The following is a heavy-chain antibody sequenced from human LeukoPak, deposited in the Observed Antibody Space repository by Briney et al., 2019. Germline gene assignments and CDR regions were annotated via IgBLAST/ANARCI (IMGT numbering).Heavy chain of an antibody. V-gene: IGHV3-30*14. CDR3: AGWRRHNSGTFSGPLDY. D-gene: IGHD3-10*01. J-gene: IGHJ4*02. Sequence: GRSLRLSCAASGFTFDRYPMHWVRQAPGKGLEWVALISYDGSYKFYGDSVKGRFTISRDNTKNMLFLEMNSLRVDDTAVYYCAGWRRHNSGTFSGPLDYWGQGTLVTVSS. CDR1: GFTFDRYP. CDR2: ISYDGSYK.